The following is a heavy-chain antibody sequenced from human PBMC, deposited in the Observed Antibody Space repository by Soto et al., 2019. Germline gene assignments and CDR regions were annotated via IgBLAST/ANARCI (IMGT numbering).Heavy chain of an antibody. V-gene: IGHV1-8*01. CDR2: MNPNSGNA. D-gene: IGHD4-4*01. Sequence: QVQLVPSGAEVRKPGASVRVSCKATGYSFTRHDINRLRQAAGQGLEWMGWMNPNSGNAVYAQKFQGRVPMTRNTSITAPYIEVTSLKSEDTAVYFCARGAYNDYSHWFDPWGQGTLVTVSS. J-gene: IGHJ5*02. CDR1: GYSFTRHD. CDR3: ARGAYNDYSHWFDP.